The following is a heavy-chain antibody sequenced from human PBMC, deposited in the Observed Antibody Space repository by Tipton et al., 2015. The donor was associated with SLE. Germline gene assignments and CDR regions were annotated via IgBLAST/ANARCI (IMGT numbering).Heavy chain of an antibody. CDR2: IKEDGSEK. D-gene: IGHD6-19*01. V-gene: IGHV3-7*01. CDR3: ASGTWSGSGC. J-gene: IGHJ4*02. Sequence: SLRLSYAASGFTFDDYGMSWVRQAPGKGLEWVTSIKEDGSEKYYVDSVKGRFTISRDNAKNSLYLQMNSLRAEDTAVYYCASGTWSGSGCWGQGTLVTVSS. CDR1: GFTFDDYG.